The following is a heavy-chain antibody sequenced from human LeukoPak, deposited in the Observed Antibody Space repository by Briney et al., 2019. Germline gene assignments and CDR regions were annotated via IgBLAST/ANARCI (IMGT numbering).Heavy chain of an antibody. CDR2: IYYSGST. J-gene: IGHJ4*02. D-gene: IGHD6-19*01. CDR1: GGSISSYY. V-gene: IGHV4-59*01. Sequence: SETLSLTRTVSGGSISSYYWSWIRQPPGKGLEWIGYIYYSGSTNYNPSLKSRVTISVDTSKNQFSLKLSSVTAADTAVYYCARARQSVADSFDYWGQGTLVTVSS. CDR3: ARARQSVADSFDY.